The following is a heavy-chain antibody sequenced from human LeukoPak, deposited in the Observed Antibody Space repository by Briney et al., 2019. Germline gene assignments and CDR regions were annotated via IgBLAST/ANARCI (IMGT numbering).Heavy chain of an antibody. Sequence: SETLSLTCAVYGGSFSGYYWSWIRQPPGKGLERIGEINRSGSTNYNPSLKSRVTISVDTSKNQFSLKLSSVTAADTAVYYCARGRQNFDYWGQGTLVTVSS. V-gene: IGHV4-34*01. J-gene: IGHJ4*02. CDR1: GGSFSGYY. CDR2: INRSGST. CDR3: ARGRQNFDY.